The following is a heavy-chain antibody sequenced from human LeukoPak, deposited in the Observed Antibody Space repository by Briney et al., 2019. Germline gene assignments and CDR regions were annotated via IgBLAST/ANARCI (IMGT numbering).Heavy chain of an antibody. CDR3: ARDRDYGDYSPTLFDP. CDR2: IKQDGSEK. Sequence: PGGSLRLSCAASGFTFSSYWMSWVRQAPGKGLEWVANIKQDGSEKYYVDSVKGRFTISRDNAKNSLYLQMNSLRAEDTAVYYCARDRDYGDYSPTLFDPWGQGTLVTVSS. J-gene: IGHJ5*02. V-gene: IGHV3-7*01. CDR1: GFTFSSYW. D-gene: IGHD4-17*01.